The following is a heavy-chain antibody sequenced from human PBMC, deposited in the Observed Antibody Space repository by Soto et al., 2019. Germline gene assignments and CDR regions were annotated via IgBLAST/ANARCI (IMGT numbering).Heavy chain of an antibody. CDR3: ARGVVVVTATYGMDV. V-gene: IGHV3-64*01. CDR1: GFTFSSYA. CDR2: NNRNGGST. Sequence: EVQLVESGGGLVQPGGSLRLSCAASGFTFSSYAMHWVRQAPGKGLEYDSANNRNGGSTYYANSVKGRSTISRDNSKNSLYVQMGSLRAEDMAVYYWARGVVVVTATYGMDVWGQGTTGTVSS. D-gene: IGHD2-15*01. J-gene: IGHJ6*02.